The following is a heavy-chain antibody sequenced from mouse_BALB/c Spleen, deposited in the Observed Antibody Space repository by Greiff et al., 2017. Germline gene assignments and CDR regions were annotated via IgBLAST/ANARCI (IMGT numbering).Heavy chain of an antibody. J-gene: IGHJ2*01. Sequence: EVQLVESGGGLVKPGGSLKLSCAASGFTFSSYTMSWVRQTPEKRLEWVATISSGGSYTYYPDSVKGRFTISRDNAKNTLYLQMSSLKSEDTAMYYCTREGDYGSSPFDYWGQGTTLTVSS. CDR2: ISSGGSYT. V-gene: IGHV5-6-4*01. CDR3: TREGDYGSSPFDY. D-gene: IGHD1-1*01. CDR1: GFTFSSYT.